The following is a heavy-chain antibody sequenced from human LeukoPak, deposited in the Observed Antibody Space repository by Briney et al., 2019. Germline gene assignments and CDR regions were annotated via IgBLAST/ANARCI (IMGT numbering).Heavy chain of an antibody. V-gene: IGHV3-9*01. CDR3: AKVRRPYCSSTSCYLGLGACDI. J-gene: IGHJ3*02. D-gene: IGHD2-2*01. CDR1: GFTFDDYA. CDR2: ISWNSGSI. Sequence: GGSLRLSCAASGFTFDDYAMHWVRQAPGKGLEWVSGISWNSGSIGYADSVKGRFTISRDNAKNSLYLQMNSLRAEDTALYYCAKVRRPYCSSTSCYLGLGACDIWGQGTMVTVSS.